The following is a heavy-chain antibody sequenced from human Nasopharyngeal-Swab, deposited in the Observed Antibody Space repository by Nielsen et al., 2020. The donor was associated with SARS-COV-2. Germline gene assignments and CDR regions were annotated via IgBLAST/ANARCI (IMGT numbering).Heavy chain of an antibody. D-gene: IGHD6-13*01. CDR1: GFTFSSYA. J-gene: IGHJ1*01. CDR2: ISGSGGST. Sequence: GGSLRLSCAASGFTFSSYAMSWVRQAPGKGLEWVSGISGSGGSTYYADSVKGRFTISRDNSKYTLYLQMNSLRAEDTAVYYCAKDPGGYSSSWYFQHWGQGTLVTVSS. CDR3: AKDPGGYSSSWYFQH. V-gene: IGHV3-23*01.